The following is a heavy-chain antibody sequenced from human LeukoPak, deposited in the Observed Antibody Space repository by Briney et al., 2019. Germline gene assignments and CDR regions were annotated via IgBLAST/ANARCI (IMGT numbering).Heavy chain of an antibody. D-gene: IGHD2-21*01. J-gene: IGHJ4*02. CDR2: IRYDGSNK. CDR1: GFTFSSYG. V-gene: IGHV3-30*02. CDR3: AKVDSYCGGDCYHY. Sequence: GGSLRLSCAASGFTFSSYGTHWVRQAPGKGLEWVAFIRYDGSNKYYADSVKGRFTISRDNSKNTLYLQMNSLRAEDTAVYYCAKVDSYCGGDCYHYWGQGTLVTVSS.